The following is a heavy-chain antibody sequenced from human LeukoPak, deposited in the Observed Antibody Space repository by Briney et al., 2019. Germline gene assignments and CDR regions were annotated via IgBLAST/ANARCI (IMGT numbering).Heavy chain of an antibody. CDR1: GFIFSSYS. Sequence: GGSLRLSCAASGFIFSSYSMNWVRQAPGKGLEWLSYISSSSTTIYYADSVKGRFTISRDNAKNSLYLQMNSLKAEDTAVYYCARNRFPITGTTNNYYYMDVWGKGITVTVSS. J-gene: IGHJ6*03. V-gene: IGHV3-48*04. CDR3: ARNRFPITGTTNNYYYMDV. CDR2: ISSSSTTI. D-gene: IGHD1-7*01.